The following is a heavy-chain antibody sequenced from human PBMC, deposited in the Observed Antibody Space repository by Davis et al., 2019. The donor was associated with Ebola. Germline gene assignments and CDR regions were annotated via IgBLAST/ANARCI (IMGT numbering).Heavy chain of an antibody. J-gene: IGHJ6*02. D-gene: IGHD4-17*01. CDR2: MSSSSSTI. CDR1: GFTFSDYY. CDR3: ARNRRSTVTTRINYYYYGMDV. V-gene: IGHV3-48*02. Sequence: GGSLRLSCAASGFTFSDYYMTWIRQAPGKGLEWVSYMSSSSSTIYSADSVKGRFTISRDNAKNSLYLQMNSLRDEDTAVYYCARNRRSTVTTRINYYYYGMDVWGQGTTVTVSS.